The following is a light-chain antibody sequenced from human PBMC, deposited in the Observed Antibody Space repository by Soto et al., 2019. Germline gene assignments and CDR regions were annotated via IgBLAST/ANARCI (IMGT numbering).Light chain of an antibody. CDR3: MQSRLLPYT. CDR2: EVS. Sequence: DTVMTQTPLSLSVTPGQPASISCKSSQSLLHSDGKTHLYWYLQKPGQAPHLLIYEVSNRFSGVPDRFNGSGSGPEFTLKISRVEAEDAGIYYCMQSRLLPYTFGQGTKLEIE. CDR1: QSLLHSDGKTH. J-gene: IGKJ2*01. V-gene: IGKV2D-29*01.